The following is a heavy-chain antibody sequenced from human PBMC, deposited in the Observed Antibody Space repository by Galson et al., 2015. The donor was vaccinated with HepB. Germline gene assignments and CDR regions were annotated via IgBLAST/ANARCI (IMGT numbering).Heavy chain of an antibody. V-gene: IGHV3-21*01. CDR1: GFTFSSYS. CDR2: ISSSSSYI. CDR3: ARGWELLGIWYFDL. D-gene: IGHD1-26*01. Sequence: SLRLSCAASGFTFSSYSMNWVRQAPGKGLEWVSSISSSSSYIYYADSVKGRFTISRDNAKNSLYLQMNSLRAEDTAVYYCARGWELLGIWYFDLWGRGTLVSVSS. J-gene: IGHJ2*01.